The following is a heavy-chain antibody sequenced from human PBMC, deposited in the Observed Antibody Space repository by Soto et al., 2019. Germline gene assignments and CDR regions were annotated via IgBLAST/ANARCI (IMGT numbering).Heavy chain of an antibody. D-gene: IGHD3-22*01. CDR1: GYTFTSYG. CDR2: ISTYNGNT. V-gene: IGHV1-18*01. Sequence: ASVKVSCKASGYTFTSYGISWVRQAPGQGLEWMGWISTYNGNTKYAQKLQGRVTMTTDTSTSTAYMELRSLRSDDTAVFYCARDALSRDSIWGQGTLVTVSS. J-gene: IGHJ4*02. CDR3: ARDALSRDSI.